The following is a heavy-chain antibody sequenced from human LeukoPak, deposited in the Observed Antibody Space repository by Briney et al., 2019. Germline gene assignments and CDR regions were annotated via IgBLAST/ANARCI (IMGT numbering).Heavy chain of an antibody. CDR2: INHSGST. J-gene: IGHJ3*02. D-gene: IGHD4-17*01. Sequence: EPSETPSLTCAVYGGSFSGYYWSWIRQPPGKGLEWIGEINHSGSTNYNPSLKSRVTISVDRSKNQFSLKLSSVTAADTAVYYCARETTGAFDIWGQGTMVTVSS. CDR3: ARETTGAFDI. CDR1: GGSFSGYY. V-gene: IGHV4-34*01.